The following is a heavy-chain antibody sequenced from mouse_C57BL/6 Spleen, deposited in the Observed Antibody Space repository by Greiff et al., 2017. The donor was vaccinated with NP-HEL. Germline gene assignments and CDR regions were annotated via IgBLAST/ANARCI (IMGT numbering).Heavy chain of an antibody. V-gene: IGHV1-55*01. Sequence: QVQLQQPGAELVKPGASVKMSCKASGYTFTSYWITWVKQRPGQGLEWIGDIYPGSGSTNYNEKFKSKATLTVDTSSSTAYMQLSGLTSEDSAVYYCARRGYGSSFHFDYWGQGTTLTVSS. CDR2: IYPGSGST. CDR1: GYTFTSYW. D-gene: IGHD1-1*01. J-gene: IGHJ2*01. CDR3: ARRGYGSSFHFDY.